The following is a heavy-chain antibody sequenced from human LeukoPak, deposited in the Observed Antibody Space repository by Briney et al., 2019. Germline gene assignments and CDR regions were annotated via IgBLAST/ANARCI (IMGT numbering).Heavy chain of an antibody. J-gene: IGHJ4*02. CDR2: IYYSGST. Sequence: TLSLTCTVSGGSINTPNYYWSWIRQPPGKGLEWIGYIYYSGSTYYNPSLKSRVTISVDTSKNQFSLKLSSVTAADTAVYYCARDSVYSGSSLDYWGQGALVTVSS. CDR3: ARDSVYSGSSLDY. D-gene: IGHD1-26*01. V-gene: IGHV4-30-4*07. CDR1: GGSINTPNYY.